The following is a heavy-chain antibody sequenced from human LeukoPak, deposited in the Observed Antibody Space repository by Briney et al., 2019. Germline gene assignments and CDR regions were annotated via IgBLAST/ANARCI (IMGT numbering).Heavy chain of an antibody. CDR1: GYTFTSYA. CDR2: IIPIFGTA. CDR3: ARPNYDILTGYYVGSLTY. Sequence: SVKVSCKASGYTFTSYAISWVRQAPGQGLEWMGGIIPIFGTANYAQKFQGRVTITADESTSTAYMELSSLRSEDTAVYYCARPNYDILTGYYVGSLTYWGQGTLVTVSS. J-gene: IGHJ4*02. D-gene: IGHD3-9*01. V-gene: IGHV1-69*13.